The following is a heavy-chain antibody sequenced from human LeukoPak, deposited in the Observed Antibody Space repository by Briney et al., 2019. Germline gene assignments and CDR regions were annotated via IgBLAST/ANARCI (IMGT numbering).Heavy chain of an antibody. J-gene: IGHJ5*02. CDR1: GGSISSSSYY. CDR3: ARSVPGFGELLYSPWFDP. Sequence: SETLSLTCTVSGGSISSSSYYWGWIRQPPGKGLEWIGNIYYTGNIYYNPSFNSRVTVSVDTSKNQFSLQLESMTVADTAVYYCARSVPGFGELLYSPWFDPWGQGTLVTVSS. CDR2: IYYTGNI. V-gene: IGHV4-39*07. D-gene: IGHD3-10*01.